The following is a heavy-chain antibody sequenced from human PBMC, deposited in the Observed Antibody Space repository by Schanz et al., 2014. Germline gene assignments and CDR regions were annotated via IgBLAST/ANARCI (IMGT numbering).Heavy chain of an antibody. J-gene: IGHJ4*02. CDR3: AATTILAD. D-gene: IGHD3-3*01. CDR1: GYTFAMYD. CDR2: INTNTANP. Sequence: QVQLVQSGSELKKPGASVKVSCKASGYTFAMYDMNWVRQAPGQGLEWMGWINTNTANPTYAQGFTGRFVYTLDASVTTAYLEISSLKAEDTAVYYCAATTILADWGQGTLVAVSS. V-gene: IGHV7-4-1*02.